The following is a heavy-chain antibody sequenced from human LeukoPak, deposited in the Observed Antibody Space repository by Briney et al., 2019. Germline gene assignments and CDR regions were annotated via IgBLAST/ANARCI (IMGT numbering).Heavy chain of an antibody. V-gene: IGHV3-23*01. CDR1: GFTFSSYA. D-gene: IGHD3-3*01. CDR3: AKVSAYYDFWSPFDH. J-gene: IGHJ4*02. Sequence: PGGSLRLSCAASGFTFSSYAMSWVRQAPGKGLEWVSAISGSGGSTYYADSVKGRFTISRDNSKNTLYLQMNSLRAEDTAVYYCAKVSAYYDFWSPFDHWGQGTLVTVSS. CDR2: ISGSGGST.